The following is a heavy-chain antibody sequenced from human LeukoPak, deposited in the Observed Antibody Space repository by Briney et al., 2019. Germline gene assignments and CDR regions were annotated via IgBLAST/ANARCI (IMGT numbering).Heavy chain of an antibody. Sequence: GGSLRLSCAASGFTFSSYAMHWVRQAPGKGLEWVAVISYDGSNKYYADSVKGRFTISRDNSKNTLYLQMNSLRAEDTAVYYCARDSGFLEWLRDALDIWGQGTMVTVSS. V-gene: IGHV3-30-3*01. CDR1: GFTFSSYA. D-gene: IGHD3-3*01. J-gene: IGHJ3*02. CDR3: ARDSGFLEWLRDALDI. CDR2: ISYDGSNK.